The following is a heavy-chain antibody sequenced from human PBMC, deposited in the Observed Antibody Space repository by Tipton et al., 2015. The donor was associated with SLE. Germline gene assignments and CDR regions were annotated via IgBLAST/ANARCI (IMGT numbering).Heavy chain of an antibody. V-gene: IGHV6-1*01. J-gene: IGHJ6*02. CDR2: TYYRAKWYH. Sequence: GLVKPSQTLSLTCAISGDSVSSNSAAWNWIRQSPSRGLEWLGRTYYRAKWYHDYALSVQSRIIINPDTSKNQFSLQLNSVTPEDAAVYYCARSHAYSYGYGLDVWGQGPIGH. CDR1: GDSVSSNSAA. CDR3: ARSHAYSYGYGLDV. D-gene: IGHD2-21*02.